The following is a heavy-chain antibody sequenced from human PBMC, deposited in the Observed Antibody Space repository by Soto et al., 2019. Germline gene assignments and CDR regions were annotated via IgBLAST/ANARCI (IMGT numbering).Heavy chain of an antibody. D-gene: IGHD2-8*01. J-gene: IGHJ6*03. CDR1: GFTFSSYA. CDR2: TSGSGGST. V-gene: IGHV3-23*01. Sequence: GGSLRLSCAASGFTFSSYAMSWVRQAPGKGLEWVSATSGSGGSTYYADSVKGRFTISRDNSKNTLYLQMNSLRAEDTAVYYCAKFIVLMVYAAPRYMDVWGKGTTVTVSS. CDR3: AKFIVLMVYAAPRYMDV.